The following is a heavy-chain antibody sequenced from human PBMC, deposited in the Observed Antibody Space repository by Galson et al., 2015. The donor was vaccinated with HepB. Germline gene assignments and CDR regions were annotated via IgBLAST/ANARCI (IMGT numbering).Heavy chain of an antibody. CDR3: ARDPHPSPFAAAGTWNAFDI. D-gene: IGHD6-13*01. V-gene: IGHV3-74*01. Sequence: SLRLSCAASGFTFSSYWMHWVRQAPGKGLVWVSRINSDGSSTSYADSVKGRFTISRDNAKNTLYLQMNSLRAEDTAVYYCARDPHPSPFAAAGTWNAFDIWGQGTMVTVSS. CDR2: INSDGSST. J-gene: IGHJ3*02. CDR1: GFTFSSYW.